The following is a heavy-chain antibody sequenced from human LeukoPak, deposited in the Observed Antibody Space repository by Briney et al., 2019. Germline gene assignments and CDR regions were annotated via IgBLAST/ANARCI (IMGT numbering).Heavy chain of an antibody. CDR1: GGSFSGYY. D-gene: IGHD3-22*01. Sequence: SETLSLTCAVYGGSFSGYYWSWIRQPPGKGLEWIGEINHSGSTNYNPSLKSRVTISVDTSKYQFSLKLSSVTAADTAVYYCARADNSSGHRDWFDPWGQGTLVTVSS. V-gene: IGHV4-34*01. CDR3: ARADNSSGHRDWFDP. CDR2: INHSGST. J-gene: IGHJ5*02.